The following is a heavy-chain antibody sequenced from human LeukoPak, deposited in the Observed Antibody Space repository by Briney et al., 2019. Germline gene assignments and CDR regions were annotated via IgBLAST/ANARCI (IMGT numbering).Heavy chain of an antibody. CDR1: VGTLSSYA. J-gene: IGHJ5*02. CDR2: IIPIFGTA. D-gene: IGHD3-9*01. Sequence: SVKVSCKASVGTLSSYAISWVRQAPGQGGEGMGGIIPIFGTANYAQKFYGRVTITADKSTSTAYMELSSLRSEDTGVYYCARGGDFDGLGPNNWFDPWGQGTLVTVSS. CDR3: ARGGDFDGLGPNNWFDP. V-gene: IGHV1-69*06.